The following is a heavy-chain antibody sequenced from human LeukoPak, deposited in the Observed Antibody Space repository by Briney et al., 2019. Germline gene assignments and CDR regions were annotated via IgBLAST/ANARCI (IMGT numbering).Heavy chain of an antibody. CDR2: IYYSGST. D-gene: IGHD6-19*01. CDR3: ARSLKISSGWFHNFDY. CDR1: GGYISSSSTYY. J-gene: IGHJ4*02. V-gene: IGHV4-39*01. Sequence: SETLSLTCTVSGGYISSSSTYYWGWIRQPPGKGLEWIGSIYYSGSTYYSPSLKSRVTISVDTSKNQFSLKVTSVSAADTAVYYCARSLKISSGWFHNFDYWGQGTLVTVSS.